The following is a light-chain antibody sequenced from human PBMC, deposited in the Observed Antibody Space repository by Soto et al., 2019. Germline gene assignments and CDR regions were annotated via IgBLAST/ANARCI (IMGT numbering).Light chain of an antibody. J-gene: IGLJ1*01. CDR3: SSYAGSNNPYV. Sequence: QSALTQPASVSGSPGQSITISCTGTSSDVGDNSVSWYQQHPGKAPKLMIYDVSSRPSGVSNRFSASKSGNTASLTVSGLQAEDEADYYCSSYAGSNNPYVFGTGTKLTVL. V-gene: IGLV2-14*01. CDR2: DVS. CDR1: SSDVGDNS.